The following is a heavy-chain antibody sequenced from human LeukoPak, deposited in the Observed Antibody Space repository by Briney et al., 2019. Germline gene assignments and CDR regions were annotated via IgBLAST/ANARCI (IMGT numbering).Heavy chain of an antibody. D-gene: IGHD2-15*01. CDR1: GFTFSSYS. CDR2: ISSSSSII. J-gene: IGHJ6*03. Sequence: PGGSLRLSCAASGFTFSSYSMNWVRQAPGKGLEWVSYISSSSSIIYYVDSVKGRFTISRDNAKNSLHLQMNSLRAEDTAVYYCARVVEATRPYMDVWGKGTTVTVSS. CDR3: ARVVEATRPYMDV. V-gene: IGHV3-48*04.